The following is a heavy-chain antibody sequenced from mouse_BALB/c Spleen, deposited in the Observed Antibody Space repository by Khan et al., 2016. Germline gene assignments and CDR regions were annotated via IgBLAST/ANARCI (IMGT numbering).Heavy chain of an antibody. CDR1: GFTFSDYY. Sequence: EVELVESGGGLVKPGGSLKLSCAASGFTFSDYYMYWVRQNPEQRLEWVATISDGGSYTYYPARVKGRFTISRDTATNNLYLQMSSLKSEDTAMYYGARDDGWVAYWGRGSLITVSA. CDR3: ARDDGWVAY. D-gene: IGHD2-3*01. CDR2: ISDGGSYT. J-gene: IGHJ3*01. V-gene: IGHV5-4*02.